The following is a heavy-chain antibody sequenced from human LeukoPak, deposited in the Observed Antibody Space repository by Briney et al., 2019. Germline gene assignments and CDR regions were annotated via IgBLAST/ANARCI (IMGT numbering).Heavy chain of an antibody. V-gene: IGHV3-30-3*01. CDR3: ARSGGLQKFDY. CDR1: EFTSSSYA. Sequence: GGSLRLSCAASEFTSSSYALHWVRQAPGKGLQWVAVISYDGNTIHYADSVKGRFIISRDTSKNTLYLQMNSLRAEDTAVYYCARSGGLQKFDYWGQGALVTVSS. J-gene: IGHJ4*02. CDR2: ISYDGNTI. D-gene: IGHD4-11*01.